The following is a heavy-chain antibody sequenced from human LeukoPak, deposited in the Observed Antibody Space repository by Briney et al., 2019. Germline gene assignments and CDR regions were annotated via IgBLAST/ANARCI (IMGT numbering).Heavy chain of an antibody. CDR1: GYTFTSYG. V-gene: IGHV1-18*01. D-gene: IGHD5-18*01. CDR2: ISAYNGNT. CDR3: ATDVNTPMVGDYYSYGMDV. Sequence: ASVKVSCKASGYTFTSYGISWVRQAPGHGLEWMGWISAYNGNTNYAQKLQGRVTMTTDTSTSTAYMELRSLRSDDTAVYYCATDVNTPMVGDYYSYGMDVWGQGTTVTVSS. J-gene: IGHJ6*02.